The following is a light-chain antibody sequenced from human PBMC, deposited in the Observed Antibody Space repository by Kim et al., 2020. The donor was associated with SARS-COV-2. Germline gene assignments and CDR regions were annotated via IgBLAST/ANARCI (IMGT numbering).Light chain of an antibody. J-gene: IGKJ1*01. CDR2: AAS. V-gene: IGKV1-9*01. CDR1: QDISDF. CDR3: HQFYLYPRT. Sequence: ASGGDRVTITCRASQDISDFLAWYQQDLGKAPKLLISAASTLGSGVPSRFSGRGSGTEFTLTISSLQPEDFATYFCHQFYLYPRTFGQGTKVDIK.